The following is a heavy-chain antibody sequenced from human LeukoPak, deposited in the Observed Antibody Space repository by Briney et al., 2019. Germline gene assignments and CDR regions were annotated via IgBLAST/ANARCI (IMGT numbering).Heavy chain of an antibody. CDR3: ARDLSRYWKYGMDV. CDR2: IWYDGSNK. D-gene: IGHD1-1*01. CDR1: GFTFTSYS. Sequence: GGSLRLSCAASGFTFTSYSMSWVRQAPGKGLEWVAVIWYDGSNKYYADSVKGRFTISRDNSKNTLYLQMNSLRAEDTAVYYCARDLSRYWKYGMDVWGQGTTVTVSS. V-gene: IGHV3-33*08. J-gene: IGHJ6*02.